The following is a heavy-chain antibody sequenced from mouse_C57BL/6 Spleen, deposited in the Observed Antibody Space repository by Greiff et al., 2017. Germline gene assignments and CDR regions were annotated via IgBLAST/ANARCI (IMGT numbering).Heavy chain of an antibody. CDR3: ARGNYYGSRREFAY. Sequence: QVQLQQPGAELVMPGASVKLSCKASGYTFTSYWMHWVKQRPGQGLEWIGEIDPSDSYTNYNQKFKGKSTLTVDKSSSTAYMQLSSLTSEDSAVYYCARGNYYGSRREFAYGGQGTLVTVSA. J-gene: IGHJ3*01. CDR2: IDPSDSYT. V-gene: IGHV1-69*01. CDR1: GYTFTSYW. D-gene: IGHD1-1*01.